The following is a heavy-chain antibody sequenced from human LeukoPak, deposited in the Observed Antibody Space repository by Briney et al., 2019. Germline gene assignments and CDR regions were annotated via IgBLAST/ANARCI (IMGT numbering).Heavy chain of an antibody. CDR1: GYSFTTRW. V-gene: IGHV5-51*01. CDR2: LHPGDSDT. D-gene: IGHD6-19*01. Sequence: GESLKISCKASGYSFTTRWIGWVRQMPGKGLEWMGILHPGDSDTRYSPSFQGRVTISADKSISTAYLQWSSLRASDSAMYYCARGDTEVAATADFWGQGTLVTVPS. J-gene: IGHJ4*02. CDR3: ARGDTEVAATADF.